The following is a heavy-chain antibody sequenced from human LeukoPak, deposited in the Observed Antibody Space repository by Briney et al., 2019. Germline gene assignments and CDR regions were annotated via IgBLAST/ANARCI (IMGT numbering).Heavy chain of an antibody. V-gene: IGHV1-2*02. CDR1: GYTFTGYY. Sequence: GASVKVSCKASGYTFTGYYMHWVRQAPGQGLEWMGWINPNSGGTNYAQKFQGRVTMTRDTSISTAYMELSRLRSDDTAVYYCARDRSSIVVVPAAQIESFDYWGQGTLVTVSS. CDR2: INPNSGGT. CDR3: ARDRSSIVVVPAAQIESFDY. D-gene: IGHD2-2*01. J-gene: IGHJ4*02.